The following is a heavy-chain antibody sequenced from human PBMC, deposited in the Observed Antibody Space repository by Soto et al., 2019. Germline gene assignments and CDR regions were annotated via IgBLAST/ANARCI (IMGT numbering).Heavy chain of an antibody. CDR2: INHSGST. CDR3: ARGQTPEAVITMIVGGLDY. CDR1: GGSFSGYY. Sequence: QVQLQQWGAGLLKPSETLSLTCAVYGGSFSGYYWSWIRQPPGKGLAWIGEINHSGSTNYNPSLKSRVTISVDTSKNQFSLKLSSVTAADTAVYYCARGQTPEAVITMIVGGLDYWGQGTLVTVSS. V-gene: IGHV4-34*01. D-gene: IGHD3-22*01. J-gene: IGHJ4*02.